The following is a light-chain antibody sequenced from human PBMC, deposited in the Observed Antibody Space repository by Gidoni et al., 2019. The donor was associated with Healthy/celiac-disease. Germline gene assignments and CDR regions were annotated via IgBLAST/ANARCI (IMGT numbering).Light chain of an antibody. Sequence: DIQMTHSPSYVSASVGDRVTITCRASQGISSWLAWYQQKPGKAPKLLIYAAASLPGGGPSRFSGSRAGTDFTLTISSLQPEDFATYYCQQANSFPPTFGGGTKVEIK. V-gene: IGKV1-12*01. J-gene: IGKJ4*01. CDR1: QGISSW. CDR3: QQANSFPPT. CDR2: AAA.